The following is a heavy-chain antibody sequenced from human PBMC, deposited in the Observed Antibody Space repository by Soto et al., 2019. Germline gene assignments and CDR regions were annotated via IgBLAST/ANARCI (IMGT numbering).Heavy chain of an antibody. J-gene: IGHJ5*02. CDR1: GYSFTSYW. CDR2: IYPGDSDT. V-gene: IGHV5-51*03. D-gene: IGHD3-22*01. Sequence: GESLKISCKGSGYSFTSYWIGWVRQMPGKGLEWMGIIYPGDSDTRYSPSFQGQVTISADKSISTAYLQWSSLKASDTAMYYCARSPRNYYDSSGYYSFNWFDPWGQGTLVTVSS. CDR3: ARSPRNYYDSSGYYSFNWFDP.